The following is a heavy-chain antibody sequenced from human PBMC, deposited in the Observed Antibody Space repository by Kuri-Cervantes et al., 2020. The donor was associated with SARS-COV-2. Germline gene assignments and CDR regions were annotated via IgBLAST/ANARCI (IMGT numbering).Heavy chain of an antibody. CDR1: GGSVSSGSHY. CDR2: IYYSGST. D-gene: IGHD3-10*01. J-gene: IGHJ4*02. CDR3: ARTLDYYGSGTYCFDY. Sequence: SETLSLTCIVSGGSVSSGSHYWSWIRQPPGKGLEWIGYIYYSGSTKYNPSLKSRVTMSVDTSKNQFSLKLNSVTPADTAVYYCARTLDYYGSGTYCFDYRGQGTLVPSPQ. V-gene: IGHV4-61*01.